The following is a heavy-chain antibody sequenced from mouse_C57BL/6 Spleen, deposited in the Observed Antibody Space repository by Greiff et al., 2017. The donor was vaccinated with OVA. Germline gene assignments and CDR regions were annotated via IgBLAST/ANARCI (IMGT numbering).Heavy chain of an antibody. J-gene: IGHJ4*01. Sequence: EVQLQQSGPGLVKPSQSLSLTCSVTGYSITSGYYWNWIRQFPGNKLEWMGYISYDGSNNYNPSLKNRISITRDTSKNQFFLKLNSVTTEDTATDYCASRYDYTYAMDYWGQGTSVTVSS. CDR3: ASRYDYTYAMDY. D-gene: IGHD2-4*01. V-gene: IGHV3-6*01. CDR2: ISYDGSN. CDR1: GYSITSGYY.